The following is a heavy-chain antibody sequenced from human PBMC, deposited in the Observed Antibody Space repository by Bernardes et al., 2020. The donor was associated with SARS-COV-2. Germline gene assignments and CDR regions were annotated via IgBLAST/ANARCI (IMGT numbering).Heavy chain of an antibody. CDR3: ARLGFGELPHQAFDI. Sequence: SETLSLTCTVSGGSISSYYWSWIRQPPGKGLEWIGYIYYSGSTNYNPSLKSRVTISVDTSKNQFSLKLSSVTAADTAVYYCARLGFGELPHQAFDIWGQGTMVTVSS. J-gene: IGHJ3*02. CDR1: GGSISSYY. V-gene: IGHV4-59*08. D-gene: IGHD3-10*01. CDR2: IYYSGST.